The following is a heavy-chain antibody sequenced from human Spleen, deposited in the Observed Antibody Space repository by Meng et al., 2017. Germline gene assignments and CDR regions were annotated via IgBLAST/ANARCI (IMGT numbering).Heavy chain of an antibody. V-gene: IGHV1-2*06. J-gene: IGHJ4*02. CDR1: GYTFTGYY. Sequence: QVQLVHVGAEVKKPGASVKVSCKASGYTFTGYYMHWVRQAPGQGLEWMGRINPNSGGTNYAQKFQGRVTMTRDTSISTAYMELSRVRSDDTAVYYCARSDYGSGSYSPYWGQGTLVTVSS. D-gene: IGHD3-10*01. CDR3: ARSDYGSGSYSPY. CDR2: INPNSGGT.